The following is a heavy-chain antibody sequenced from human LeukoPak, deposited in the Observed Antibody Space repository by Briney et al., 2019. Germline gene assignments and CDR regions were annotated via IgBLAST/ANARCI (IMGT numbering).Heavy chain of an antibody. Sequence: PSETLSLTCTVSGGSISSYYWSWVRQPPGKGLEWIGYIYYSGSTNYNPSLKSRVTISVDTSKNQFSLKLSSVTAADTAVYYYARFLKDCSSTSCYYYYGMDVWGKGTTVTVSS. CDR2: IYYSGST. D-gene: IGHD2-2*01. CDR3: ARFLKDCSSTSCYYYYGMDV. CDR1: GGSISSYY. V-gene: IGHV4-59*01. J-gene: IGHJ6*04.